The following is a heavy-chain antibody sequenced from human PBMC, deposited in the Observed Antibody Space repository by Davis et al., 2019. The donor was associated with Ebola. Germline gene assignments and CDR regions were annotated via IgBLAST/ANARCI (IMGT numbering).Heavy chain of an antibody. V-gene: IGHV4-59*01. Sequence: PSETLSLTCTVPGGSISSYYWSWIRQPPGKGLEWLGYIYYSGSTNYNPSLKSRVTISVDTSKNQFSLKLSSVTAADTAVYYCARAYYYGSGRYNWFDPWGQGTLVTVSS. J-gene: IGHJ5*02. D-gene: IGHD3-10*01. CDR2: IYYSGST. CDR3: ARAYYYGSGRYNWFDP. CDR1: GGSISSYY.